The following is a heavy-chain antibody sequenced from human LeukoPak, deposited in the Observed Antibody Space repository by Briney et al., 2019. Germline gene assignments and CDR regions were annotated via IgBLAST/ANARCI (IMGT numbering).Heavy chain of an antibody. CDR2: IYYSGST. CDR3: AREEMDCSSTSCYWFWFDP. CDR1: GGSISSGGYY. V-gene: IGHV4-31*03. D-gene: IGHD2-2*01. J-gene: IGHJ5*02. Sequence: SETLSLTCTVSGGSISSGGYYWSWIRQHPGKGLEWIGYIYYSGSTYYNPSLKSRVTMSVDTSKNQFSLKLSSVTAADTAVYYCAREEMDCSSTSCYWFWFDPWGQGTLVTVSS.